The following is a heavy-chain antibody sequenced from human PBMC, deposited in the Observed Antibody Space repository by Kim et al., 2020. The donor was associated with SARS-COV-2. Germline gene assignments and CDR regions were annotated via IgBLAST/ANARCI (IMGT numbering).Heavy chain of an antibody. V-gene: IGHV5-10-1*01. CDR2: IDPSDSYT. Sequence: GESLKISCKGSGYSFTSYWISWVRQMPGKGLEWMGRIDPSDSYTNYSPSFQGHVTISADKSISTAYLQWSSLKASDTAMYYCARGITMVRGVISVNWFDPWGQGTLVTVSS. CDR3: ARGITMVRGVISVNWFDP. D-gene: IGHD3-10*01. J-gene: IGHJ5*02. CDR1: GYSFTSYW.